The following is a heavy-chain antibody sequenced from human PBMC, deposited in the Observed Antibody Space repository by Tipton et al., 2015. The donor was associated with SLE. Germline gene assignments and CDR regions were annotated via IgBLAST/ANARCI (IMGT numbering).Heavy chain of an antibody. J-gene: IGHJ5*02. Sequence: TLSLTCTVSGDSISGHYWSWIRQSPGTGLEWFAYIHYSGSPSYNPSLESRVTILVDTSKNQFSLKLTSVTAADTAVYYCARHDTNYGRNWFDPWGQGTLVTVSS. CDR2: IHYSGSP. CDR1: GDSISGHY. CDR3: ARHDTNYGRNWFDP. D-gene: IGHD2-8*01. V-gene: IGHV4-59*08.